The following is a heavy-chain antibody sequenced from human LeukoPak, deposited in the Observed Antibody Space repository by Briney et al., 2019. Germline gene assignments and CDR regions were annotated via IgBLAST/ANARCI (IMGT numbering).Heavy chain of an antibody. Sequence: GGSLRLSCAASGFTFSSYAMNWVRQAPGKGLEWVSYISSSGSTIYYADSVKGRFTISRDNAKNSLYLQMNSLRAEDTAVYYCANTLHPRKRRSSGSYANYYYMDVWGKGTTVTVSS. J-gene: IGHJ6*03. V-gene: IGHV3-48*04. CDR3: ANTLHPRKRRSSGSYANYYYMDV. D-gene: IGHD3-10*01. CDR1: GFTFSSYA. CDR2: ISSSGSTI.